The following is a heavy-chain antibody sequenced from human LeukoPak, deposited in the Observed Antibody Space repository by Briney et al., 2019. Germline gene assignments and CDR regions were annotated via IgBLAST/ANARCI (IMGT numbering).Heavy chain of an antibody. Sequence: TSETLSLTCTVSGGSINTYHWSWVRQAPGKGLEWVSAISGSGGSTYYADSVKGRFTISRDNSKNTLYLQMNSLRAEDTAVYYCAKDLPGYCGGDCYSDYWGQGTLVTVSS. CDR3: AKDLPGYCGGDCYSDY. CDR1: GGSINTYH. CDR2: ISGSGGST. D-gene: IGHD2-21*02. V-gene: IGHV3-23*01. J-gene: IGHJ4*02.